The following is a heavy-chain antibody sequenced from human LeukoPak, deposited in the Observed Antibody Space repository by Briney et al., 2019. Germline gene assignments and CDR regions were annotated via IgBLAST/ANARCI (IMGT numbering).Heavy chain of an antibody. D-gene: IGHD4-17*01. Sequence: SETLSLTCTVSGVSMNYYFWIWIRQPSGEGLQWIGRIHSSGTTNYNPSLKSRVTMSVDTSKNQFSLKLSSVTAADTAVYYCAREDGDYVRGYYFDYWGQGTLVTVSS. J-gene: IGHJ4*02. CDR1: GVSMNYYF. V-gene: IGHV4-4*07. CDR3: AREDGDYVRGYYFDY. CDR2: IHSSGTT.